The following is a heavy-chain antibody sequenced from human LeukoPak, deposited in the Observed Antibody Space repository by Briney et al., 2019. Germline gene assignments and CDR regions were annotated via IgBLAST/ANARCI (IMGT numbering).Heavy chain of an antibody. Sequence: ASVKVSCKASGYTFTTHGIAWVRQAPGQGLEWMGWISAHNGNTNYAQSLQGRVTMTTETSTNTAYMELRSLRSDDTAVYYCARDGYFDLWGRGTLVTVSS. CDR1: GYTFTTHG. J-gene: IGHJ2*01. V-gene: IGHV1-18*01. CDR2: ISAHNGNT. CDR3: ARDGYFDL.